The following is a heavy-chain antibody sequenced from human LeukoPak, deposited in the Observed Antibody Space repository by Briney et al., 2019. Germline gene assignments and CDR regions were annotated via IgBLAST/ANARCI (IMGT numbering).Heavy chain of an antibody. D-gene: IGHD1/OR15-1a*01. Sequence: PGGSLRLSCAASGFTFSSCAMSWVRQASGKGLEWVGRIRSKANSYATAYAASVKGRFTISRDNSKNIVYLQMNSLSSEDTAVYYCAKEGTASKPSDLDYWGQGTLVTVSS. CDR2: IRSKANSYAT. CDR3: AKEGTASKPSDLDY. J-gene: IGHJ4*02. CDR1: GFTFSSCA. V-gene: IGHV3-73*01.